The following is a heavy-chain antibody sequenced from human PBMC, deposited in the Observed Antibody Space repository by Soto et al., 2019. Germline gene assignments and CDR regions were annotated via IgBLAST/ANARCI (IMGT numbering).Heavy chain of an antibody. CDR1: GGTFSSYA. V-gene: IGHV1-69*13. CDR3: ARAPHEGTKPYYYYYCMDV. Sequence: GASVKVSCKASGGTFSSYAISWVRQAPGQGLEWMGGIIPIFGTANYAQKFQGRVTITADESTSTAYMELSSLRSEDTAVYYCARAPHEGTKPYYYYYCMDVWGQGTTVTVSS. CDR2: IIPIFGTA. J-gene: IGHJ6*02. D-gene: IGHD1-1*01.